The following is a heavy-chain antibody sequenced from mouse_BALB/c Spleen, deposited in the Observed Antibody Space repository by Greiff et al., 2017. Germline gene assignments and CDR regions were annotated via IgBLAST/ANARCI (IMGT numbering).Heavy chain of an antibody. V-gene: IGHV2-9-2*01. J-gene: IGHJ3*01. CDR1: GFSLTSYD. D-gene: IGHD2-12*01. CDR2: IWTGGGT. Sequence: QVQLQQSGPGLVAPSQSLSITCTVSGFSLTSYDISWIRQPPGKGLEWLGVIWTGGGTNYNSAFMSRLSISKDNSKSQVFLKMNSLQTDDTAIYYCVRDLYDASWFAYWGQGTLVTVSA. CDR3: VRDLYDASWFAY.